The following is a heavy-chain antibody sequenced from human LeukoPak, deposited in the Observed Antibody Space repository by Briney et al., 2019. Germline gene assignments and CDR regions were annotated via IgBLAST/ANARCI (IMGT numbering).Heavy chain of an antibody. CDR3: AGVRRWLQMGLVD. CDR1: GYTFTGYY. CDR2: INPNRGGT. J-gene: IGHJ4*02. Sequence: VASLKVSCKASGYTFTGYYMHWVRQAPGQGLEWMGWINPNRGGTNYAQKFQGRVTMTRDTSISTAYMALSRLRSGDTAVSYCAGVRRWLQMGLVDWGQGTLVTVSS. V-gene: IGHV1-2*02. D-gene: IGHD5-24*01.